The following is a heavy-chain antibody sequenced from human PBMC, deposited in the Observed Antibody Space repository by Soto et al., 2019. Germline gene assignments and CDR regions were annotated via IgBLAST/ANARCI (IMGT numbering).Heavy chain of an antibody. CDR1: GGSFSGYY. CDR3: ARQGFGTIQGLVDV. V-gene: IGHV4-34*01. J-gene: IGHJ6*02. CDR2: INHSGST. Sequence: SETLSLTCAVYGGSFSGYYWSWIRQPPGKGLEWIGEINHSGSTNYNPSLKSRVTISVDTSKNQLSLKLSSVAAADTAVYYCARQGFGTIQGLVDVWGQGTTVTVSS. D-gene: IGHD3-10*01.